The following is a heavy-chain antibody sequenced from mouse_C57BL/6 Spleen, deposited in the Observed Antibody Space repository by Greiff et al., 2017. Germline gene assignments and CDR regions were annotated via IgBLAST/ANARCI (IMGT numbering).Heavy chain of an antibody. Sequence: QFQLQQSGAELASPGASVKMSFKASGYTFTSYTMHWVKQRPGQGLEWMGYINPSSGYTKYNQKFKDKATLTADKSSSTAYRQLSSLTSEDSAVYYCAKYYYGSSPLYAMDYWGQGTSVTVSS. CDR2: INPSSGYT. V-gene: IGHV1-4*01. CDR1: GYTFTSYT. D-gene: IGHD1-1*01. CDR3: AKYYYGSSPLYAMDY. J-gene: IGHJ4*01.